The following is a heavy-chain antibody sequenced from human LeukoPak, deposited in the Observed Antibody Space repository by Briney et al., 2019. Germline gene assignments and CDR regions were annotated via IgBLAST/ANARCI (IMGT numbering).Heavy chain of an antibody. CDR2: INHSGST. CDR3: ARGVRIADY. CDR1: GGSFSSYY. D-gene: IGHD6-13*01. Sequence: SETLSLTCAVYGGSFSSYYWSWFRQSPGRGLEWIGEINHSGSTYYNPSLKSRVTISEDTSKNQFSLKLSSVTAADAAVYYCARGVRIADYWGQGTLVTVSS. J-gene: IGHJ4*02. V-gene: IGHV4-34*01.